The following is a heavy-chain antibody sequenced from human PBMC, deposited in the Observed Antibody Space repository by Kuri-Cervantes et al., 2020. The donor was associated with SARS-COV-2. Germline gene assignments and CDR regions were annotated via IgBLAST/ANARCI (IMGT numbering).Heavy chain of an antibody. CDR3: ARERAAGRMFDY. Sequence: GESLKISCAASGFTVSSNYMSWVRQAPGKGLEWVSVIYSGGSTYYADSVKGRFTISRDNSMNTLYLQMNSLRAEDTAVYYCARERAAGRMFDYWGQGTLVTVSS. J-gene: IGHJ4*02. CDR2: IYSGGST. V-gene: IGHV3-53*01. CDR1: GFTVSSNY. D-gene: IGHD6-13*01.